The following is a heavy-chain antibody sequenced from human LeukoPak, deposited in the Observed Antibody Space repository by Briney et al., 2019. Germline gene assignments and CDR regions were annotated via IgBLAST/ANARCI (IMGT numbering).Heavy chain of an antibody. D-gene: IGHD3-10*02. CDR2: ISGSGGST. V-gene: IGHV3-23*01. J-gene: IGHJ4*02. CDR3: AKVPVSVRGVSYYFDY. CDR1: GFTFSSYG. Sequence: PGGTLRLSCAASGFTFSSYGMSWVRQAPGKGLEWVSAISGSGGSTYYADSVKGRFTISRDNSKNTLYLQMNSLRAEDTAVYYCAKVPVSVRGVSYYFDYWGQGTLVTVSS.